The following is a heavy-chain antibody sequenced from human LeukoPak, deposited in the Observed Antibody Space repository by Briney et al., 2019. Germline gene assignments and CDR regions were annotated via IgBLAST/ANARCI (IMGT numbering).Heavy chain of an antibody. V-gene: IGHV3-23*01. CDR2: IVGSGAGT. Sequence: GGSLRLSCAASGITFSSYAMTWVRQAPGKGLEWVSSIVGSGAGTFYADSVKGRFTISRDNSKSTMYLQMNSLRADDTAVYYCAKGKAHDNLDWFGPWGQGDLVTVSS. CDR3: AKGKAHDNLDWFGP. J-gene: IGHJ5*02. CDR1: GITFSSYA. D-gene: IGHD1-14*01.